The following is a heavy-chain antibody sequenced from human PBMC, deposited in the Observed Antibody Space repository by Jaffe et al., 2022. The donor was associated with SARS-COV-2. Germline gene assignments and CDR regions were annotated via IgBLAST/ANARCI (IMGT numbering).Heavy chain of an antibody. CDR2: ISYDGSNK. J-gene: IGHJ6*03. V-gene: IGHV3-30*04. D-gene: IGHD6-13*01. CDR1: GFTFSSYA. CDR3: TRGGYSSSWSHAFYYYYYYMDV. Sequence: QVQLVESGGGVVQPGRSLRLSCAASGFTFSSYAMHWVRQAPGKGLEWVAVISYDGSNKYYADSVKGRFTISRDNSKNTLYLQMNSLRAEDTAVYYCTRGGYSSSWSHAFYYYYYYMDVWGKGTTVTVSS.